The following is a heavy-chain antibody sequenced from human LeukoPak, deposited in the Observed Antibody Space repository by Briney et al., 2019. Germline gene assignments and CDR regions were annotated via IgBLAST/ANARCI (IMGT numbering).Heavy chain of an antibody. V-gene: IGHV3-7*01. D-gene: IGHD3-22*01. CDR3: ARAPRSSGYYSYYYYMDV. Sequence: GGSLRLSCAASGFTFSSYWMSWVRQAPGKGLEWVANIKQDGSEKYYVDSVKGRFTISRDNAKNSLHLQMNSLRAEDTAVYYCARAPRSSGYYSYYYYMDVWGKGTTVTVSS. J-gene: IGHJ6*03. CDR2: IKQDGSEK. CDR1: GFTFSSYW.